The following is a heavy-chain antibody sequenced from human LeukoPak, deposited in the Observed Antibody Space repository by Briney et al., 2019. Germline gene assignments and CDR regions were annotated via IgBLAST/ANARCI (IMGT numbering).Heavy chain of an antibody. CDR1: GGSFSGYY. CDR3: VSNPYSNYYFDY. J-gene: IGHJ4*02. CDR2: INHSGST. V-gene: IGHV4-34*01. D-gene: IGHD4-11*01. Sequence: ETLSLTCAVYGGSFSGYYWSWIRQPPGKGLEWIGEINHSGSTNYNPSLKSRVTISVDTSKNQFSLKLSSVTAADTAVFYCVSNPYSNYYFDYWGQGTRVTVSS.